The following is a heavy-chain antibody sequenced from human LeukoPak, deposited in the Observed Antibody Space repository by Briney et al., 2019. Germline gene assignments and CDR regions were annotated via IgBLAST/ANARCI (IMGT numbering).Heavy chain of an antibody. J-gene: IGHJ4*02. D-gene: IGHD5-12*01. Sequence: SETLSLTCAVSGGSISSGGYSWSWIRQPPGKGLEWIGYIYYSGSTYYNPSLKSRVTISVDTSKNQFSLRLSSVTAADTAVYYCARAGGYSGYDFDYWGQGTLVTVSS. CDR2: IYYSGST. CDR3: ARAGGYSGYDFDY. CDR1: GGSISSGGYS. V-gene: IGHV4-30-4*07.